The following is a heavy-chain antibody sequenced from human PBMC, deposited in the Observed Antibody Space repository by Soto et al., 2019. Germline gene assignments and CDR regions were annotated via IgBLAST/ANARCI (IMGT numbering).Heavy chain of an antibody. D-gene: IGHD3-3*01. CDR2: IIPIFGTA. CDR1: GGTFSSYA. CDR3: AREYDFWSGYYPTPNLLYHYYYGMDV. J-gene: IGHJ6*02. V-gene: IGHV1-69*13. Sequence: SVKVSCKASGGTFSSYAISWVRQAPGQGLEWMGGIIPIFGTANYAQKFQGRVTITADESTSTAYMELSSLRSEDTSVYYCAREYDFWSGYYPTPNLLYHYYYGMDVWGQGTTVTVSS.